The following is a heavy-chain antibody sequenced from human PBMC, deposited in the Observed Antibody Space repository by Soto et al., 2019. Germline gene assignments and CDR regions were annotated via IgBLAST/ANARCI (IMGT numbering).Heavy chain of an antibody. CDR3: ARGYICGWLGWQGD. J-gene: IGHJ4*02. Sequence: EVQLVESGGGLVQPGGSLRLSCAASGFTFSSYSMNWVRQAPGKGLEWVSYISSRSSAIYYADSVKGRFTISRDNAKNSLYLQMNGLRGEDTAGDYCARGYICGWLGWQGDWGQGTLVTVSS. D-gene: IGHD6-19*01. V-gene: IGHV3-48*01. CDR1: GFTFSSYS. CDR2: ISSRSSAI.